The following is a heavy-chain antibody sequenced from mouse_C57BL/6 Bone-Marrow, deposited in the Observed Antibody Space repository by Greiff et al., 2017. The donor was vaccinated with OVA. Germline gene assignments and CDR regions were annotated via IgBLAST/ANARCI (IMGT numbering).Heavy chain of an antibody. CDR1: GFTFSSYG. CDR2: ISSGGSYT. D-gene: IGHD2-10*02. Sequence: EVKLVESGGDLVKPGGSLKLSCAASGFTFSSYGMSWVRQTPDKRLEWVATISSGGSYTYYPDSVKGRFTISRDNAKNTLYLQMSSLKCEDTDMYYSAKEGDVYERGAFVYWGERTLVTVSA. V-gene: IGHV5-6*01. CDR3: AKEGDVYERGAFVY. J-gene: IGHJ3*01.